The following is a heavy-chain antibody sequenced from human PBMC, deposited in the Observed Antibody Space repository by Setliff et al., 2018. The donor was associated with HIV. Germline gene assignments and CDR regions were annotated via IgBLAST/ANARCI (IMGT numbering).Heavy chain of an antibody. V-gene: IGHV1-18*01. CDR3: AREALPTSDYHTFDS. D-gene: IGHD3-16*01. CDR1: GYTFINYG. J-gene: IGHJ4*02. Sequence: GASVKVSCKASGYTFINYGISWVRQAPGQGLEWMGWISGYNGDTNYAQKVQGRVTMTIDTPTTTAYMELRRLRSDDTAVYYCAREALPTSDYHTFDSWGQGSLVTVSS. CDR2: ISGYNGDT.